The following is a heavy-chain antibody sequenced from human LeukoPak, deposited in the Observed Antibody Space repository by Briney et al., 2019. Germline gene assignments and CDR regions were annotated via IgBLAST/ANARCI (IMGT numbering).Heavy chain of an antibody. V-gene: IGHV5-51*01. CDR2: IYLGDSDT. CDR3: ARRHRSDWYFDY. D-gene: IGHD6-19*01. J-gene: IGHJ4*02. Sequence: GESLKISCKGFGHPFSTYWIAWVRQMPGKGLEWMGIIYLGDSDTRYSPSFQGQVTISADKSINTAYLQWSSLKASDTAMYYCARRHRSDWYFDYWGQGTPVTVSS. CDR1: GHPFSTYW.